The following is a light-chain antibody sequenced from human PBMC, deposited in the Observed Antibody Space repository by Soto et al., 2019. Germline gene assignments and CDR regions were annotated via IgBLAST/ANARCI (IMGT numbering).Light chain of an antibody. CDR2: QIS. Sequence: DIVMTQTPLSSPVTLGQPASISCRSSQSLVYSDGNTYLSWLQQRPGQPPSRLIYQISNRFSGVSDRVRGSGAGPDLTPETSRVKAVDVGANDCVQFSQFPPTCGRGPKVAIK. V-gene: IGKV2-24*01. CDR1: QSLVYSDGNTY. J-gene: IGKJ1*01. CDR3: VQFSQFPPT.